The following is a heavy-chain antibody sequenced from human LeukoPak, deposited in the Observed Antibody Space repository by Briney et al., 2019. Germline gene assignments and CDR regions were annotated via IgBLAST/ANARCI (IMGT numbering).Heavy chain of an antibody. J-gene: IGHJ5*02. D-gene: IGHD2-2*01. CDR1: GYTFTSYG. Sequence: ASVKVSCKASGYTFTSYGISWVRQAPGQGLEWMGWMSAYSGNTSYAQKFQGRVTITTNTSTSTAYMELSSLRSDDTAVYYSARDVTPGYCSSTRCASRRPAKHSGFDPLGQGTLGTGSS. CDR2: MSAYSGNT. CDR3: ARDVTPGYCSSTRCASRRPAKHSGFDP. V-gene: IGHV1-18*01.